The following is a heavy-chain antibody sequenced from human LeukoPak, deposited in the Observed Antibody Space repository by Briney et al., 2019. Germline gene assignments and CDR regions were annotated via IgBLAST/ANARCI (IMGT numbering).Heavy chain of an antibody. Sequence: GESLKISCKGSGYSFTSYWIGWVRQMPGKGLEWMGIINPGDSDTRYSPSFQGQVTISADKSISTAYLQWSSLKASDTAMYSCARSPGSSSWGVDYWGQGTLVTVSP. J-gene: IGHJ4*02. CDR3: ARSPGSSSWGVDY. V-gene: IGHV5-51*01. D-gene: IGHD6-13*01. CDR1: GYSFTSYW. CDR2: INPGDSDT.